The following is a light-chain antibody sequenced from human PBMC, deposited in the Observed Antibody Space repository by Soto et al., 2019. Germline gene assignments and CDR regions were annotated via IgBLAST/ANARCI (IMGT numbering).Light chain of an antibody. CDR2: SAS. CDR1: QSVSTK. Sequence: ETVMTQSPATLSVSPGERATLSCRASQSVSTKLAWYQQKPGQAPRLLIYSASTRATGIPARFSGSGSGTEFTLTISSLQSEDFAVYYCQHYHNWPRTFGQGTKVEIQ. V-gene: IGKV3-15*01. J-gene: IGKJ1*01. CDR3: QHYHNWPRT.